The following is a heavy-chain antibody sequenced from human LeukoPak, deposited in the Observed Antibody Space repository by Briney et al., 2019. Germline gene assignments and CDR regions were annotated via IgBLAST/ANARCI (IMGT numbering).Heavy chain of an antibody. J-gene: IGHJ3*02. D-gene: IGHD2-2*01. V-gene: IGHV1-8*01. CDR3: ARVRTSCYAFDI. CDR1: GYTFTIYD. Sequence: GASVKVSCKASGYTFTIYDINWVRQASGQGLEWMGWMNPNSGNTGYAQTFQGRVTMTRNTSISTAYMELSSLRSEDTAVYYCARVRTSCYAFDIWGQGTMVTVSS. CDR2: MNPNSGNT.